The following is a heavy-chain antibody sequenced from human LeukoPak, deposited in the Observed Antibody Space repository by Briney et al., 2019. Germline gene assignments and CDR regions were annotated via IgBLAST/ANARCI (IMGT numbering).Heavy chain of an antibody. Sequence: PSETLSLTCTVSGGSISSSSYHWGWIRQPPGKGLEWIGNIYYSESTYYNPSLKSRITISIDTSKSQFSLRLSSVTAADTAMYFCATGRIWTSLVRDDGFDIWGQGTMVTVSS. CDR1: GGSISSSSYH. J-gene: IGHJ3*02. D-gene: IGHD3/OR15-3a*01. V-gene: IGHV4-39*01. CDR2: IYYSEST. CDR3: ATGRIWTSLVRDDGFDI.